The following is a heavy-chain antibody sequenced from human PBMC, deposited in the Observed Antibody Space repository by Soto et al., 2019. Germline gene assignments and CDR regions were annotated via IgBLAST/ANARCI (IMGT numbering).Heavy chain of an antibody. Sequence: VQLVQSGAEVKKPGASVKVSCKASGYSFTGYDINWVRQATGQGLEWMGWMDPKSGDTGYAQKFQGRLTMTRDTSTSTAFMELTSLRSEDTAVYFCALCGDRGRMGDTWGQGTLVAVSS. J-gene: IGHJ5*02. CDR1: GYSFTGYD. V-gene: IGHV1-8*01. CDR3: ALCGDRGRMGDT. D-gene: IGHD4-17*01. CDR2: MDPKSGDT.